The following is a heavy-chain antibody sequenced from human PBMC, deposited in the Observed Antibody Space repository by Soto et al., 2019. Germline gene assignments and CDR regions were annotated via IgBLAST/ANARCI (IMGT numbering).Heavy chain of an antibody. CDR1: GGSISSGGYY. J-gene: IGHJ4*02. Sequence: PSETLSLTCTVSGGSISSGGYYWSWIRQHPGKGLEWIGYIYYSGSTYYNPSLKSRVTISVDTSKNQFSLKLSSVTAADTAVYYCARAVGRGRGYSYESFPGQDFDYWGQGTLVTVSS. CDR3: ARAVGRGRGYSYESFPGQDFDY. CDR2: IYYSGST. V-gene: IGHV4-31*03. D-gene: IGHD5-18*01.